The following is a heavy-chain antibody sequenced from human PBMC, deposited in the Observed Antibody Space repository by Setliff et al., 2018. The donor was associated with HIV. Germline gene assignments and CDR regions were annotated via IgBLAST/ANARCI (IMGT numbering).Heavy chain of an antibody. CDR2: IYNSGST. D-gene: IGHD3-22*01. CDR3: ARGGSYDTFDY. Sequence: SETLSLTCTVSGGSISNYYWSWIRQPAGKGLEWIGRIYNSGSTNYNPSLKSRVTMSIDTSKKQFSLKLASVTAADTAVYYCARGGSYDTFDYWGQGTLVTVSS. V-gene: IGHV4-4*07. CDR1: GGSISNYY. J-gene: IGHJ4*02.